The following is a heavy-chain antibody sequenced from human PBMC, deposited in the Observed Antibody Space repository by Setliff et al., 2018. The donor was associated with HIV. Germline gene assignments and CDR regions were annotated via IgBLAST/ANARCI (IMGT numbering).Heavy chain of an antibody. CDR1: GDSIKSHH. CDR2: TDASGDT. J-gene: IGHJ4*02. V-gene: IGHV4-4*09. D-gene: IGHD6-19*01. Sequence: SLTCTVSGDSIKSHHWSWIRQPAGKGLEWLAYTDASGDTNYNPSLRGRVIISLDTSNNQFSLNLNSVTAADTAVYYCARRFEKWLAFDYWGQGTLVTVSS. CDR3: ARRFEKWLAFDY.